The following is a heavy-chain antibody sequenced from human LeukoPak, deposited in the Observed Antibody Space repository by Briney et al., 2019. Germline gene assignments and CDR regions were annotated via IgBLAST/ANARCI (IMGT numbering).Heavy chain of an antibody. J-gene: IGHJ4*02. V-gene: IGHV3-7*01. CDR3: ASTSWELPDY. CDR1: GFTFSNAW. CDR2: IKTGGSEK. Sequence: GGSLRLSCAASGFTFSNAWMSWVRQAPGKGLEWVANIKTGGSEKYYLDSVKGGFTISRDNAKNSLYLQMNSLRAEDTAVYYCASTSWELPDYWGQGTLVTVSS. D-gene: IGHD1-26*01.